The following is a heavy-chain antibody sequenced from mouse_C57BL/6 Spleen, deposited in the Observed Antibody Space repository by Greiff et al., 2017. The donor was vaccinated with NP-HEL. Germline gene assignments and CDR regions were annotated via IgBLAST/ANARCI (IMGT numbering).Heavy chain of an antibody. CDR1: GYTFTDYE. V-gene: IGHV1-15*01. CDR2: IDPETGGT. CDR3: TRYWDEDYFDY. D-gene: IGHD4-1*01. Sequence: QVQLQQSGAELVRPGASVTLSCKASGYTFTDYEMHWVKQTPVHGLEWIGAIDPETGGTAYNQKFKGKAILTADKSSSTAYMELRSLTSEDSAVYYCTRYWDEDYFDYWGQGTTLTVSS. J-gene: IGHJ2*01.